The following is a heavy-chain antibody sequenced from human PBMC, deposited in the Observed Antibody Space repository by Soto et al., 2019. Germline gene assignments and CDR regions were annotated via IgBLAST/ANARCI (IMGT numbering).Heavy chain of an antibody. CDR3: ARGXWNGYFYDSSRTVYFDY. D-gene: IGHD3-22*01. V-gene: IGHV4-34*01. Sequence: SETLSLTCAVFGGSFSCYYWTWIRQPPGKGLEWIGEINHSGSTNYNPSLKSRVTISVDTSKNQFSLKLSSVTAADTAVYYCARGXWNGYFYDSSRTVYFDYWGQGTLVTVSS. J-gene: IGHJ4*02. CDR2: INHSGST. CDR1: GGSFSCYY.